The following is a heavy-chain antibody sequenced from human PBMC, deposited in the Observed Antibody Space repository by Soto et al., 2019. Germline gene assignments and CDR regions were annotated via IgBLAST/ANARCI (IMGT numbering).Heavy chain of an antibody. CDR3: AREAYYGSGSYFAP. CDR2: IIPIFGTA. Sequence: GASVKVSCKASGGTFSSYAISWVRQAPGQGLEWMGGIIPIFGTANYAQKFQGRVTITADESTSTAYMELSSLRSEDTAVYYCAREAYYGSGSYFAPWGQGTLVTVSS. V-gene: IGHV1-69*13. J-gene: IGHJ5*02. D-gene: IGHD3-10*01. CDR1: GGTFSSYA.